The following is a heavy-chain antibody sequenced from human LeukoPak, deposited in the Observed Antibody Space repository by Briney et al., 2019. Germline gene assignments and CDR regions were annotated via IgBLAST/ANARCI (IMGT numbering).Heavy chain of an antibody. V-gene: IGHV4-39*07. CDR1: DGSISSSSYY. J-gene: IGHJ4*02. CDR2: IYHSGST. Sequence: SETLSLTCTVSDGSISSSSYYWGWIRQPPGKGLEWIGSIYHSGSTYYNPSLKSRVTISVDTSKNQFSLKLSSVTAADTAVYYCASTNRYYDFWSGISRFDYWGQGTLVTVSS. D-gene: IGHD3-3*01. CDR3: ASTNRYYDFWSGISRFDY.